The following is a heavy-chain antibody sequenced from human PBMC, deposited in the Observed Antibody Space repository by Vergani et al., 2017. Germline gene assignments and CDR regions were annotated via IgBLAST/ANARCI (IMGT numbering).Heavy chain of an antibody. CDR3: ARYHDFWSGYPYYGMYV. D-gene: IGHD3-3*01. J-gene: IGHJ6*02. CDR2: IYYRGST. Sequence: QVQLQESGPGLVKPSETLSLTCTVSGGSISSYYWSWIRQPPGKGREWVGYIYYRGSTNYNPSLKSRVTISVDTSKNQFSLNLSSVTAADTAVYYCARYHDFWSGYPYYGMYVWGQGTTVTFSS. V-gene: IGHV4-59*01. CDR1: GGSISSYY.